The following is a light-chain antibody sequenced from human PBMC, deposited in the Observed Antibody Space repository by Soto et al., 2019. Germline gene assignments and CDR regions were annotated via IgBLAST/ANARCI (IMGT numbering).Light chain of an antibody. CDR1: SSDVGGYDY. CDR3: SSYTGTSTFV. CDR2: DVK. Sequence: QSLLTQPASVSESPGQSITISFTGTSSDVGGYDYVSWYQQLPGTAPKLMIYDVKNRPSGVSNRFSGSKSGNTASLTISGLQAEDEADYYCSSYTGTSTFVFGGGTKVTVL. V-gene: IGLV2-14*01. J-gene: IGLJ1*01.